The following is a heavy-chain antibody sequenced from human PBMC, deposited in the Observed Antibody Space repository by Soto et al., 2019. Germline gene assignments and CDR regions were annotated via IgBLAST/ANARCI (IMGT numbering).Heavy chain of an antibody. Sequence: ASVKVSCKASGYTFTGYYMHWVRQAPGQGLEWMGWINPNSGGTNYAQKFQGWVTMTRDTSISTAYMELSRLRSDDTAVYYCTVAAAGGQDYYYGMDVWGQGTTVTVSS. D-gene: IGHD6-13*01. J-gene: IGHJ6*02. CDR2: INPNSGGT. CDR1: GYTFTGYY. CDR3: TVAAAGGQDYYYGMDV. V-gene: IGHV1-2*04.